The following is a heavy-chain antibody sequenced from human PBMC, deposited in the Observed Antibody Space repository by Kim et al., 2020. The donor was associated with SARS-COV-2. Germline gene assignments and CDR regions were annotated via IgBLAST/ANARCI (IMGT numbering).Heavy chain of an antibody. Sequence: GGSLRLSCAASGFTFNTYSMNLVRQAPGKGLEWVSFISYSSRPIYYADSVKGRFTISRDNAQNLLYLQMNSLTDDDTAVYYCARVLGSSGFGIWGQGTLVTVS. CDR1: GFTFNTYS. CDR3: ARVLGSSGFGI. V-gene: IGHV3-48*02. CDR2: ISYSSRPI. J-gene: IGHJ4*02. D-gene: IGHD6-25*01.